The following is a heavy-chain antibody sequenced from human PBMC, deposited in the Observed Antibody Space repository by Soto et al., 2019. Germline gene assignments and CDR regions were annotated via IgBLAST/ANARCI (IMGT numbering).Heavy chain of an antibody. CDR2: ISGDGATT. CDR1: GFTFSKYW. V-gene: IGHV3-74*01. D-gene: IGHD2-8*01. J-gene: IGHJ4*02. CDR3: VIKDCTNDVCLEAAFTVEGALDY. Sequence: EVQLVESGGGLVQPGKALRLSCAASGFTFSKYWMHWVRQAPGKGPEWVSDISGDGATTDYADSVKGRFTISRDNAKNELDQQMDTLRVEDSAMYYCVIKDCTNDVCLEAAFTVEGALDYWGQGAQVT.